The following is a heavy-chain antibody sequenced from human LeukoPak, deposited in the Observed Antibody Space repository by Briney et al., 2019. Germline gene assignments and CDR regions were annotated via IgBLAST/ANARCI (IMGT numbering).Heavy chain of an antibody. D-gene: IGHD2-15*01. CDR1: GGSFSGYY. V-gene: IGHV4-34*01. CDR2: INHSGST. J-gene: IGHJ4*02. Sequence: SETLSLTCAVYGGSFSGYYWSWIRQPPGKGLEWIGEINHSGSTNYNPSLKSRVTISVDTSKNQFSLKLSSVTAADTAVYYCARRSGVATYYFDYWGQGTLVTVSS. CDR3: ARRSGVATYYFDY.